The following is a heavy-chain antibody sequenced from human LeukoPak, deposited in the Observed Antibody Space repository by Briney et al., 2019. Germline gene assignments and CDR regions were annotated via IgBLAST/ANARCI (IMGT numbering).Heavy chain of an antibody. J-gene: IGHJ4*02. D-gene: IGHD5-18*01. V-gene: IGHV1-3*01. CDR1: GYTFTSYA. CDR3: ARDQGYSYGYFGY. CDR2: INDGNGNT. Sequence: GASVKASCKASGYTFTSYAMHWVRQAPGQRLELMGWINDGNGNTKYSQKFQGRVTITRDTSASTAYMELSSLRSEDTAVYYCARDQGYSYGYFGYWGQGTLVTVSS.